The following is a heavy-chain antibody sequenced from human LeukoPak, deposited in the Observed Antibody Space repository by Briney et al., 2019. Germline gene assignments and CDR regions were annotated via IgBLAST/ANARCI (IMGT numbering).Heavy chain of an antibody. CDR2: ISYDGSNK. D-gene: IGHD3-10*01. CDR1: GFTFSSYG. CDR3: ARGVRGEPPTGDY. J-gene: IGHJ4*02. Sequence: GRSLRLSCAASGFTFSSYGMHWVRQAPGKGLEWVAVISYDGSNKYYADSVKGRFTISRDNSKNTLYLQMNSLRAEDTAVYYCARGVRGEPPTGDYWGQGTLVTVSS. V-gene: IGHV3-30*03.